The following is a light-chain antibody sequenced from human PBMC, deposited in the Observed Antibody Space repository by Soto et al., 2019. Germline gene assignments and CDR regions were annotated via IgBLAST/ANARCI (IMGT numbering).Light chain of an antibody. CDR1: SSDVGGYNY. CDR3: SSDTRSSTQV. CDR2: EVS. V-gene: IGLV2-14*01. J-gene: IGLJ1*01. Sequence: QSVLTQPASVSWSPGQSIAISCTGTSSDVGGYNYVSWYQQHPGKAPKLMIYEVSNRPSGVSNRFSGSKSGNTASLTISGLQAADEAHYYCSSDTRSSTQVFGNGTKVTV.